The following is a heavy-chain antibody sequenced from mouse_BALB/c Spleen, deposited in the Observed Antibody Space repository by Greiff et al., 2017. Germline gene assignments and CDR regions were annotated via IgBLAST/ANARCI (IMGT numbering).Heavy chain of an antibody. CDR2: INPSNGGT. CDR1: GYTFTSYY. V-gene: IGHV1S81*02. CDR3: TRSLLRLHAWFAY. D-gene: IGHD1-2*01. Sequence: QVQLKESGAELVKPGASVKLSCKASGYTFTSYYMYWVKQRPGQGLEWIGEINPSNGGTNFNEKFKSKATLTVDKSSSTAYMQLSSLTSEDSAVYYCTRSLLRLHAWFAYWGQGTLVTVSA. J-gene: IGHJ3*01.